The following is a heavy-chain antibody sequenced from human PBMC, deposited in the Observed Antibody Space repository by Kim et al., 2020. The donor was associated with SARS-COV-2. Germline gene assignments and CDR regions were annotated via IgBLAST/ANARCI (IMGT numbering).Heavy chain of an antibody. D-gene: IGHD3-10*01. CDR2: T. CDR3: ARRAVSHYYFDY. Sequence: TSYEQKFQGRVTMTRDTSTSTVYMELSSLRSEDTAVYYCARRAVSHYYFDYWGQGTLVTVSS. J-gene: IGHJ4*02. V-gene: IGHV1-46*01.